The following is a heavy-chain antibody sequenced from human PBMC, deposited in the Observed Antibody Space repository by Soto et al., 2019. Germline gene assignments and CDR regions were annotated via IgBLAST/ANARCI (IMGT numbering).Heavy chain of an antibody. Sequence: QVQLVQSGAEVKKPGASVKVSCKASGYTFTSYDINWVRQATGQGLEWMGWMNPNSGNTGYAQKFQGRVTMTSNTSISTAYIELSSLRSEDTAVYYCARGLGNYDYWGGYYPLYYWGQGTLVTVSS. J-gene: IGHJ4*02. D-gene: IGHD3-3*01. V-gene: IGHV1-8*01. CDR3: ARGLGNYDYWGGYYPLYY. CDR1: GYTFTSYD. CDR2: MNPNSGNT.